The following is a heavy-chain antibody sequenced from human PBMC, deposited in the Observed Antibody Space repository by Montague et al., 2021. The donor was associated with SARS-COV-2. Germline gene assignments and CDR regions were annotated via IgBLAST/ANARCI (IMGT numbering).Heavy chain of an antibody. CDR2: LYRSGSV. CDR3: VRGAEEAHFAMDV. D-gene: IGHD3-10*01. CDR1: GGFVSDSYY. V-gene: IGHV4-39*02. J-gene: IGHJ6*02. Sequence: SETLSLTCIVSGGFVSDSYYWAWIRQAPGKGLEWLGSLYRSGSVXSNPSLKSRVSISVDKSKNHFSLRLTSATAAATAVYYCVRGAEEAHFAMDVWGQGTTVTVSS.